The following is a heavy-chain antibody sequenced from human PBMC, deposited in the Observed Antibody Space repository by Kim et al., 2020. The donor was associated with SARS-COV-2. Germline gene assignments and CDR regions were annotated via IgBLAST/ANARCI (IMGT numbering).Heavy chain of an antibody. J-gene: IGHJ4*02. V-gene: IGHV3-21*01. Sequence: GGSLRLSCAASGFTFSSYSMNWVRQAPGKGREWVSSISSSSSYIYHADSVKGRFTITRDNPKNSLYLQMNSLRAEETAVYYCARGGYSSWSGPPDYWGQGTLVTVSS. D-gene: IGHD6-6*01. CDR3: ARGGYSSWSGPPDY. CDR2: ISSSSSYI. CDR1: GFTFSSYS.